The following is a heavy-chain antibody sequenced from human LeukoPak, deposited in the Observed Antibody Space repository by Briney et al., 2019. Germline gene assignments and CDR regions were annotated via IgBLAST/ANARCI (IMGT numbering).Heavy chain of an antibody. CDR1: GLTFSSYG. J-gene: IGHJ4*02. CDR3: AKAGSRGYYYGGFDY. D-gene: IGHD3-22*01. Sequence: GGSLRLSCAASGLTFSSYGMHWVRQAPGKWLEWVAVISYDGSNKYYADSVKGRFTISRDNSKTTLYLQMNSLRAEDTAVYYCAKAGSRGYYYGGFDYWGQGTLVTVSS. CDR2: ISYDGSNK. V-gene: IGHV3-30*18.